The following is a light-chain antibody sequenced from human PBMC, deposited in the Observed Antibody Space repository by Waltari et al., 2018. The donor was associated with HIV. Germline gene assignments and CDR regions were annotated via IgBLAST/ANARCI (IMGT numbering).Light chain of an antibody. CDR3: QQYEASPPMYT. V-gene: IGKV3-20*01. CDR2: DAS. J-gene: IGKJ2*01. CDR1: QTINSNY. Sequence: EPVLTQSPGTLSLSSGERATLSCRASQTINSNYLAWYQHRPSLPPRLLIYDASTRATGIPDRFSGGGSGTDFTLTISRLEPEDFAVYFCQQYEASPPMYTFGQGTRLEV.